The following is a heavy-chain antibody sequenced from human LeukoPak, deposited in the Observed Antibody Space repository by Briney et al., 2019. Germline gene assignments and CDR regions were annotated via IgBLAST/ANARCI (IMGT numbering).Heavy chain of an antibody. V-gene: IGHV1-18*01. Sequence: GASVKVSCKASGFTFTTYGFSWVRQAPGQGLEWLGWISAYNGNTNYAQKLQGRVTMTTDTSTSTAYMELRSLRSDDTAVYYCARDHSSSGQLFDYWGQGTLVTVSS. CDR3: ARDHSSSGQLFDY. J-gene: IGHJ4*02. D-gene: IGHD6-13*01. CDR2: ISAYNGNT. CDR1: GFTFTTYG.